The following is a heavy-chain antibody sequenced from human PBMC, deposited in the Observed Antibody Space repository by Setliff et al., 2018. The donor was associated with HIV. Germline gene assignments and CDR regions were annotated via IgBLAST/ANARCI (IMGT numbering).Heavy chain of an antibody. CDR3: ARVGLGPTRQYGYSGYAYLNYYGMDV. CDR2: ISSSGSTI. CDR1: GFTFSSYE. V-gene: IGHV3-48*03. D-gene: IGHD5-12*01. Sequence: LRLSCAASGFTFSSYEMNWVRQAPGKGLEWVSYISSSGSTIYYADSVKGRFTISRDNAKNSLYLQMNSLRAEDTAVYYCARVGLGPTRQYGYSGYAYLNYYGMDVWGQGTTVTVSS. J-gene: IGHJ6*02.